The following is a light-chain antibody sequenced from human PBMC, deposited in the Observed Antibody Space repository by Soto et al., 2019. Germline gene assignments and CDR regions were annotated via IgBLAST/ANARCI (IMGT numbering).Light chain of an antibody. CDR3: ILYIGGSTYV. CDR1: SSDLGSYNR. J-gene: IGLJ1*01. V-gene: IGLV2-18*01. Sequence: QSALTPPPSVSGSPGQSVTISCTGTSSDLGSYNRVSWYQQPPGTAPKLMIYEVNSRPSGVPDRFSGSKSGSTASLTISGLQAEDEADYYCILYIGGSTYVFGNVTKLTVL. CDR2: EVN.